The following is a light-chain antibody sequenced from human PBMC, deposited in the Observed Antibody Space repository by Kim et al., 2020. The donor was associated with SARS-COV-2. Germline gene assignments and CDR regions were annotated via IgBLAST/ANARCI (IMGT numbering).Light chain of an antibody. Sequence: DIQLTQSPSSLSASVGDRVTITCRTSQTMNDYLNWYQQAPGRAPKLLIYAASTLQDGVPSRFSGSRSGTDYTLTISSLQPEDFATYCCQQSNSAPIFGQGTRLEIK. CDR3: QQSNSAPI. J-gene: IGKJ5*01. CDR1: QTMNDY. CDR2: AAS. V-gene: IGKV1-39*01.